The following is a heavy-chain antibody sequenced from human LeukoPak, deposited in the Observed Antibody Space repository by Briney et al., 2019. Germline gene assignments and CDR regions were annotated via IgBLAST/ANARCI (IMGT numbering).Heavy chain of an antibody. CDR2: ISYAASTK. J-gene: IGHJ4*02. Sequence: GGSLRLSCAASGFTFRSHAMHWVRQAPGKGLVGGTFISYAASTKYYADSVKGRFTISRDNSQNMLFLQMNSQRPEHTALYYCARDLSYYYASDYWGQGTLVSVSS. CDR1: GFTFRSHA. V-gene: IGHV3-30-3*01. D-gene: IGHD3-10*01. CDR3: ARDLSYYYASDY.